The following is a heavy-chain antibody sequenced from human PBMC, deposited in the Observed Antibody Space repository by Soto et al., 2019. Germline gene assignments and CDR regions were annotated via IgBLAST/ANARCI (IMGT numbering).Heavy chain of an antibody. V-gene: IGHV1-3*01. CDR1: GYTFTSYA. J-gene: IGHJ4*02. CDR3: ARTLTIAARDGWSLGY. D-gene: IGHD6-6*01. Sequence: QVQLVQSGAEVKKPGASVKVSCKASGYTFTSYAMHWVRQAPGQRLEWMGWINAGNGNTKYSQKFQGRVTITRDTSASTAYMELSSLRSEDTAVYYCARTLTIAARDGWSLGYWGQGTLVTVSS. CDR2: INAGNGNT.